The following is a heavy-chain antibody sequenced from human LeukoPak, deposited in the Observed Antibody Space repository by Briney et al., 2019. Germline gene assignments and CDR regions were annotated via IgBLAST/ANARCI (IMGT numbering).Heavy chain of an antibody. CDR3: ARDGYSSGWYLGPPNFDY. CDR2: ISSSSSTI. J-gene: IGHJ4*02. Sequence: PGGSLILSCAASGFTFSSYSMNWVRQAPGKGLEWVSYISSSSSTIYYADSVKGRFTISRDNAKNSLYLQMNSLRAEDTAVYYCARDGYSSGWYLGPPNFDYWGQGTLVTVSS. D-gene: IGHD6-19*01. CDR1: GFTFSSYS. V-gene: IGHV3-48*01.